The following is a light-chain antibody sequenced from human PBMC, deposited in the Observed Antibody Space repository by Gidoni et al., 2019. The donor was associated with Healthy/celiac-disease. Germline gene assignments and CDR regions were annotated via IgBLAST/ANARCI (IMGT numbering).Light chain of an antibody. CDR1: NIGRKR. CDR2: GDS. Sequence: SYVLPQPPSVSVAPGQTARITCGGNNIGRKRVHWYQQKPGQAPVLVVYGDSDRPSGIPERFSCSNSGNTATLTISRVEAGDEADYYCQVWDSSSDHLVFGGGTKLTVL. V-gene: IGLV3-21*02. J-gene: IGLJ2*01. CDR3: QVWDSSSDHLV.